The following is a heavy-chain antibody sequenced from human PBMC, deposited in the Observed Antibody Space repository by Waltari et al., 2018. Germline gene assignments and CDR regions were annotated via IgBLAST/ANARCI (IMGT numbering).Heavy chain of an antibody. D-gene: IGHD2-21*01. CDR3: ARAISVQAPFDP. V-gene: IGHV3-21*01. Sequence: EVELVESGGGLVKPGGSLRLSCAASGFTFSSYSMNWVRQAPGKGREWVSFISGISSYIYYAGSMKGRFTISRDNAKNSLYLQMNSLRAEDTAVYYCARAISVQAPFDPWGQGTLVTVSS. CDR1: GFTFSSYS. CDR2: ISGISSYI. J-gene: IGHJ5*02.